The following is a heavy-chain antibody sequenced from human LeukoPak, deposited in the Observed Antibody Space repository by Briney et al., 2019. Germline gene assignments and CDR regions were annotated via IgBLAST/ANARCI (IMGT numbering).Heavy chain of an antibody. CDR2: ISGSGGST. CDR1: GFTFSSYA. V-gene: IGHV3-23*01. D-gene: IGHD6-13*01. CDR3: ARDETKGSSWFYYYGMDV. Sequence: GGSLRLSCAASGFTFSSYAMSWVRQAPGKGLEWVSAISGSGGSTYYADSVKGRFTISRDNANNTLYLQMNSLRAEDTAMYYCARDETKGSSWFYYYGMDVWGQGTTVTVSS. J-gene: IGHJ6*02.